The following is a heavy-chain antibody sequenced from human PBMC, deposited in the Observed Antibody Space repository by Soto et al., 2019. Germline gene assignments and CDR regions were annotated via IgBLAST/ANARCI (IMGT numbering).Heavy chain of an antibody. Sequence: QVQLVQSGAEVKKPGSSVKVSCKASGGTFSSYAISWVRQAPGQGLEWMGGIIPIFGTANYAQKFQGRVTITADKYTSTAYMAMSSLRSEDTAVYYCARDRGYGGNSLGWFDPWGQGTLVTVSS. CDR1: GGTFSSYA. V-gene: IGHV1-69*06. CDR3: ARDRGYGGNSLGWFDP. CDR2: IIPIFGTA. D-gene: IGHD4-17*01. J-gene: IGHJ5*02.